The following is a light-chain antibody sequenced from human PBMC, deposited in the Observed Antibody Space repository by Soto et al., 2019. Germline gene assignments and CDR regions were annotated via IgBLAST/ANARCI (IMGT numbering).Light chain of an antibody. Sequence: EIVLTQSPATLSLSPGERATLSCGSSRGVSRYLAWYQQKPGQAPRLLIFDASNRATGIPARFSGSGSGTEFTLTISTLEPEDFAVYYCQQRSNWPPFTFGQGTKVDIK. V-gene: IGKV3-11*01. CDR1: RGVSRY. CDR2: DAS. CDR3: QQRSNWPPFT. J-gene: IGKJ3*01.